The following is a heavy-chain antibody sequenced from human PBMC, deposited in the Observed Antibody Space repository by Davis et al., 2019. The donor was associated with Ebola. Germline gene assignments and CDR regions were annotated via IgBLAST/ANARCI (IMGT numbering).Heavy chain of an antibody. J-gene: IGHJ4*02. D-gene: IGHD6-19*01. CDR2: TNPNSGGT. CDR3: ARVKWLVLHRGPFDY. Sequence: ASAQVSCKASAYTFTGYYMHSVRPAPGQGLDWMGRTNPNSGGTNYAQKFQGRVTMTRDTSISTAYMELSRLRSDDTAVYYCARVKWLVLHRGPFDYWGQGTLVTVSS. CDR1: AYTFTGYY. V-gene: IGHV1-2*06.